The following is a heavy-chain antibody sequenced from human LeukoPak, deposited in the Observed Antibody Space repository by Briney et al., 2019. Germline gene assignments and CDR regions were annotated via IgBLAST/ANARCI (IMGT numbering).Heavy chain of an antibody. J-gene: IGHJ5*02. D-gene: IGHD2-15*01. CDR1: GFTFSSYS. Sequence: PGGSLRLSCAASGFTFSSYSMNWVRQAPGKGLEWVSYISTTSSTIYYADSVKGRSTISRDNANNSLYLQMNSLRDEDTAVYYCARDLRGYRWFDPWGQGTLVTVSS. V-gene: IGHV3-48*02. CDR3: ARDLRGYRWFDP. CDR2: ISTTSSTI.